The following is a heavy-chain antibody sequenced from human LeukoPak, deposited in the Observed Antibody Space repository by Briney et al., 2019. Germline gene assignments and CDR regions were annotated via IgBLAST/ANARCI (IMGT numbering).Heavy chain of an antibody. CDR1: GGSISSSSYY. V-gene: IGHV4-39*01. D-gene: IGHD6-19*01. CDR2: IYYSGST. Sequence: PSETLSLTCTVSGGSISSSSYYWGWIRQPPGKGLEWIGSIYYSGSTYYNPSLKSRVTISVDTSKNQFSLKLSSVTAADTAVYYCARRGSSGWYNYFDYWGQGTLVTVSS. J-gene: IGHJ4*02. CDR3: ARRGSSGWYNYFDY.